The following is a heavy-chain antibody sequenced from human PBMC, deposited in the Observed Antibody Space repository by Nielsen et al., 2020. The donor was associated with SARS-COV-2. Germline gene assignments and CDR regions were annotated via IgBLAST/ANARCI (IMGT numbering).Heavy chain of an antibody. CDR2: IKQDGSEK. J-gene: IGHJ4*02. D-gene: IGHD6-19*01. V-gene: IGHV3-7*01. Sequence: GESLKISCAASGFTFSSYWMSWVRQAPGKGLEWVVNIKQDGSEKYYVDSVKGRFTISRDNAKNSLYLQMNSLRAEDTAVYYCARAGLFSSGSYFDYWAREPWSPSPQ. CDR3: ARAGLFSSGSYFDY. CDR1: GFTFSSYW.